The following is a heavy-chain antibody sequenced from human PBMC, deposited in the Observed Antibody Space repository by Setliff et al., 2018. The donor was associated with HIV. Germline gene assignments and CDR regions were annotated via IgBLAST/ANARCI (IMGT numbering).Heavy chain of an antibody. D-gene: IGHD3-3*01. CDR2: IGSNSYGGTT. J-gene: IGHJ2*01. Sequence: GGSLRLSCTASGFTFGDYPMSWVRQSPGKGLEWVGFIGSNSYGGTTQYAASVKGRFTISRDDSKNIAFLQMDSLKAEDTGVYYCTRVFYSFWSGYFLYWYFDLWGRGTRVTVSS. V-gene: IGHV3-49*04. CDR3: TRVFYSFWSGYFLYWYFDL. CDR1: GFTFGDYP.